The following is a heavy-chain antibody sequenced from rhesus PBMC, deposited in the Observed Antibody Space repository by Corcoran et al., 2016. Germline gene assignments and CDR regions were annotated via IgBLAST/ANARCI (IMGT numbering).Heavy chain of an antibody. J-gene: IGHJ4*01. V-gene: IGHV1-111*01. D-gene: IGHD3-16*01. CDR1: GYTFTDYY. Sequence: EVQLVQSGAEVKKPGASVKISCKASGYTFTDYYLHWVRQAPGKGLEWMGRGEPEDGEADYAKKFQNRVTITRDTSTDTAYMERSSLRSEDTAVYYCATGVYSFDYWGQGVLVTVSS. CDR3: ATGVYSFDY. CDR2: GEPEDGEA.